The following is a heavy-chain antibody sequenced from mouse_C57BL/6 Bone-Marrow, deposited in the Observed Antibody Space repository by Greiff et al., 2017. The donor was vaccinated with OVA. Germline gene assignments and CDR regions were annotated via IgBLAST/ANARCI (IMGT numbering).Heavy chain of an antibody. Sequence: VQLQQSGPELVKPGASVKISCKASGYSFTSYYIHWVKQRPGPGLEWIGWIYPGSGNTKYNEKFKGKATLTADTSSSTAYMQLSSLTSEDSAVYYWARLRDYWGQGTTLTVSS. CDR3: ARLRDY. J-gene: IGHJ2*01. CDR1: GYSFTSYY. V-gene: IGHV1-66*01. CDR2: IYPGSGNT. D-gene: IGHD2-4*01.